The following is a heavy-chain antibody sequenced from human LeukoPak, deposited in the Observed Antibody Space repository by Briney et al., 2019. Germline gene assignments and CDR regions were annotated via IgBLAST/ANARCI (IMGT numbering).Heavy chain of an antibody. D-gene: IGHD4-17*01. CDR3: AKEAVTPMYYFDY. Sequence: PGGSLRLSCAASGFTFDDYAMHWVRHAPGKGLEWVSGISWNSGSIGYADSVKGRFTISRDNAKNSLYLQMKSLRAEDTALYYCAKEAVTPMYYFDYWGQGTLVTVSS. J-gene: IGHJ4*02. CDR2: ISWNSGSI. CDR1: GFTFDDYA. V-gene: IGHV3-9*01.